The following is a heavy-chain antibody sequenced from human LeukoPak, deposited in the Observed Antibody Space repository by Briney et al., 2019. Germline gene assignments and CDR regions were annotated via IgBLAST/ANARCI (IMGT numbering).Heavy chain of an antibody. V-gene: IGHV3-21*01. Sequence: GGSLRLSCAASGFTFSSYSMNWVRQAPGKGLEWVSSISSSSSYIYYADSVKGRFTISRDNAKNSLYLQMNSLRAEDTAVYYCARDGEEYSYFHYWGQASLVTVSS. D-gene: IGHD2/OR15-2a*01. CDR3: ARDGEEYSYFHY. J-gene: IGHJ4*02. CDR2: ISSSSSYI. CDR1: GFTFSSYS.